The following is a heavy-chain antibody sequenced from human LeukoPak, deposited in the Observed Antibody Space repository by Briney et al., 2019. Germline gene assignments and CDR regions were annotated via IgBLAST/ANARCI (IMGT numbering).Heavy chain of an antibody. CDR2: ISSSSRTI. D-gene: IGHD2-8*01. V-gene: IGHV3-11*04. J-gene: IGHJ4*02. CDR1: GFTFSDNY. Sequence: GGSLRLSCAASGFTFSDNYMSWIRQAPGKGLEWVSYISSSSRTIYYADSVKGRFTISRDNAKNSLYLQMNSLRAEDTAVYYCARSSRELVGYAPWELMPPFDYWGQGTLITVSS. CDR3: ARSSRELVGYAPWELMPPFDY.